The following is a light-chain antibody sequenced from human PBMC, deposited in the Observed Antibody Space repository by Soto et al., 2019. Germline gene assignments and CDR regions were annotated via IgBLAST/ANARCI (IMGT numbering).Light chain of an antibody. J-gene: IGKJ3*01. CDR2: DAS. CDR1: QSVSRY. V-gene: IGKV3-11*01. Sequence: EIVLTQSPATLSLSPGERATLSCRASQSVSRYLAWYQQKPDQAPRLLIYDASNRATGIPARFSGSVSRTDFPLTISSLDLDDFADSYYQQRRNWPLTFGPGTKVDIK. CDR3: QQRRNWPLT.